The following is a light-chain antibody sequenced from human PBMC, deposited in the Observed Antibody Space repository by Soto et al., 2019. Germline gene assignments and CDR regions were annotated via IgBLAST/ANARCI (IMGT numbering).Light chain of an antibody. Sequence: QSVLTQPPSVSGAPGQRVTISCSWSSSNIGAGYDVHWYQQLPGTAPKLLIYANINRPSGVPDRFSGSNSGTSASLAITGLQAEDEADYYCQSYDSSLSGYVVFGGGTKLTVL. CDR1: SSNIGAGYD. CDR2: ANI. J-gene: IGLJ2*01. V-gene: IGLV1-40*01. CDR3: QSYDSSLSGYVV.